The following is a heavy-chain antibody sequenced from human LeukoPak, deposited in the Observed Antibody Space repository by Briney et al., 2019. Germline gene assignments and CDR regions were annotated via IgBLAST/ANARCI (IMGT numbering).Heavy chain of an antibody. D-gene: IGHD5-24*01. J-gene: IGHJ4*02. V-gene: IGHV1-69*05. CDR2: IIPIFGTA. CDR1: GGTFSSYA. CDR3: AREAVEMATGPLDY. Sequence: SVKVPCRASGGTFSSYAISWVRQAPGQALERMGGIIPIFGTANYAQKFQGRVTITTDESTSTAYMELSSLRSEDTAVYYCAREAVEMATGPLDYWGQGTLVTVSS.